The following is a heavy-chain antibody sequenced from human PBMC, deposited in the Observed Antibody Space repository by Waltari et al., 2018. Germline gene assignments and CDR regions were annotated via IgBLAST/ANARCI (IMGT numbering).Heavy chain of an antibody. V-gene: IGHV1-69*05. Sequence: QVQLVQSGAEVKKPGSSVKVSCKASGGTFSSYAISWVRPAPGQGLEWMGGIIPIFGTANYAQKFQGRVTITTDESTSTAYMELSSLRSEDTAVYYCASGILADSSGINYYFDYWGQGTLVTVSS. CDR2: IIPIFGTA. CDR3: ASGILADSSGINYYFDY. CDR1: GGTFSSYA. J-gene: IGHJ4*02. D-gene: IGHD3-22*01.